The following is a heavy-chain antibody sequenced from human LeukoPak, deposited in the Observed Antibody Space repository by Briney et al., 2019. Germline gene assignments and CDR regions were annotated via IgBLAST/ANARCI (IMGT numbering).Heavy chain of an antibody. Sequence: SGTLSLTCTVSGGSVSSGSYYWSWIRQPPGKGLEWIGYIYYSGSTNYNPSLKSRVTISVDTSKNQFSLKLSSVTAADTAVYYCARGDTAMVTGFDYWGQGTLVTVSS. CDR1: GGSVSSGSYY. CDR2: IYYSGST. V-gene: IGHV4-61*01. CDR3: ARGDTAMVTGFDY. J-gene: IGHJ4*02. D-gene: IGHD5-18*01.